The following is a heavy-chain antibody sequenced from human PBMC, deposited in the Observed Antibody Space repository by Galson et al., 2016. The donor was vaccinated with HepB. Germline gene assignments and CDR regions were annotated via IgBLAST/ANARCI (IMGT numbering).Heavy chain of an antibody. V-gene: IGHV3-30*04. D-gene: IGHD3-3*01. CDR1: GFSFSDYP. Sequence: SLRLSCAVSGFSFSDYPMHWVRQAPGKGLEWVAVISYDGRNKYYADSVKGRFTISRDTSKNTVHLQMNSLRAEDTAVYYCARGGGHYDFWSGYPYYFDQWGQGTLVTVSS. J-gene: IGHJ4*02. CDR3: ARGGGHYDFWSGYPYYFDQ. CDR2: ISYDGRNK.